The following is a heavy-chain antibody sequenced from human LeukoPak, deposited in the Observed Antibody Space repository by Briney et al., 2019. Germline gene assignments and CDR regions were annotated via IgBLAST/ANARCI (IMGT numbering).Heavy chain of an antibody. D-gene: IGHD3-3*01. CDR2: IYHSGST. V-gene: IGHV4-38-2*02. CDR1: GYSISGGYY. J-gene: IGHJ6*03. Sequence: SETLSLTCIVSGYSISGGYYWGWIRQPPGKGLEWIGNIYHSGSTYYNPSLKSRVTMSVDTSKNQFSLKLSSVTAADTAMFYCARARGYDFWSGYFGANYYYMDVWGKGTTVTVSS. CDR3: ARARGYDFWSGYFGANYYYMDV.